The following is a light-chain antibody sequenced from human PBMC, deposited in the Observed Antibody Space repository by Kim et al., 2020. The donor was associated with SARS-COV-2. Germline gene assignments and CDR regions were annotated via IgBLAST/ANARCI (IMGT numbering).Light chain of an antibody. Sequence: ALGQKVRITCQGDRLRSYYATWYQQKPGQAPILVIYGKNNRPSGIPDRFSGSSSGNTASLTITGTQVGDEADYYCNSRDSNDNVVFGGGTQLTVL. CDR3: NSRDSNDNVV. CDR2: GKN. V-gene: IGLV3-19*01. J-gene: IGLJ2*01. CDR1: RLRSYY.